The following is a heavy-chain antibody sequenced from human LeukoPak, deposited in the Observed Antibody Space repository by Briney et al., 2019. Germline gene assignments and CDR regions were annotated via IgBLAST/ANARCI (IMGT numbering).Heavy chain of an antibody. CDR3: ARDSTYAGYVSGMDV. D-gene: IGHD2-2*01. Sequence: PGGSLRLSCAASGFTFTTYTMSWVRQAPGKGLEWVSSVTSTSAYIYYADSVECRFTISRDNAKNSLYLQMNSLRAEDTAVYYCARDSTYAGYVSGMDVWGQGTTVTVSS. J-gene: IGHJ6*02. V-gene: IGHV3-21*01. CDR2: VTSTSAYI. CDR1: GFTFTTYT.